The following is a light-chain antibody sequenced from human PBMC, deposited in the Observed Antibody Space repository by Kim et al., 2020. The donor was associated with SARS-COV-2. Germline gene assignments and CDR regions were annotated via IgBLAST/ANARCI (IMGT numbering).Light chain of an antibody. Sequence: DIVMTQSPLSLPVTPGEPASISCRSSQSLLHSNGYNYLDWYLQKPGQSPQLLIYLGSNRASGVPDRFSGSGSGTGFTLKISRVEAEDVGVYYCMQALQTPTYTFGQGTKLEI. CDR2: LGS. V-gene: IGKV2-28*01. CDR3: MQALQTPTYT. CDR1: QSLLHSNGYNY. J-gene: IGKJ2*01.